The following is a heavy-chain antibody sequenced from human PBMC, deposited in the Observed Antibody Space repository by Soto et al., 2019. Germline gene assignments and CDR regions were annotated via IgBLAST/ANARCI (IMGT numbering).Heavy chain of an antibody. V-gene: IGHV3-30*18. CDR3: AKDLIGYCGGSTCNIFQS. CDR2: LSHDGSKR. J-gene: IGHJ5*02. CDR1: GFIFNSYD. Sequence: QVQLIESGGGVVQPGRSLRLSCAASGFIFNSYDMHWVRQTPGKGLEWVAFLSHDGSKRFYADSLKGRITMSRDNFNNTLYLEVHSLRPEYTAVYYCAKDLIGYCGGSTCNIFQSWGQGTLVTGSS. D-gene: IGHD2-2*01.